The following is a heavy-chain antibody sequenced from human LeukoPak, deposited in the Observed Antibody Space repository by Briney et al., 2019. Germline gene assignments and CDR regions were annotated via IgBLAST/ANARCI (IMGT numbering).Heavy chain of an antibody. J-gene: IGHJ4*02. CDR3: ARDLLEWYFDY. Sequence: GGSLRLSCAASGLTVSSTYMSWVRQTTGKGLEWVSVIYSGGGKYYADSVKGRFTISRDNSKNTLYLQMNSLRAEDTAVYYCARDLLEWYFDYWGQGTLVTVSS. D-gene: IGHD3-3*01. CDR2: IYSGGGK. V-gene: IGHV3-66*01. CDR1: GLTVSSTY.